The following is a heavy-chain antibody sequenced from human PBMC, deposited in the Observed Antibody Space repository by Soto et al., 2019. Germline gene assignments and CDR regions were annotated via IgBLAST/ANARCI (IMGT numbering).Heavy chain of an antibody. J-gene: IGHJ6*02. Sequence: ASVKVSCKASGYTFTSYDINWVRQATGQGLEWMGWMNHNSGNTGYAQKFQGRVTMTRNTSISTAYMELSSLRSEDTAVYYCYTAMVRGYYYYGMDVWGQGTRVTVSS. CDR1: GYTFTSYD. CDR3: YTAMVRGYYYYGMDV. CDR2: MNHNSGNT. D-gene: IGHD5-18*01. V-gene: IGHV1-8*01.